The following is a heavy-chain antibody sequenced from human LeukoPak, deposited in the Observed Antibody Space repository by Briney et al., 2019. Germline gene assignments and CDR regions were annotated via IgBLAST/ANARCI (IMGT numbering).Heavy chain of an antibody. CDR2: ITGSGGTT. CDR1: GFTFSTYA. Sequence: GGSLRLSCAASGFTFSTYAMNWVRQAPGKGLEWVSGITGSGGTTFYADSVKGRFTISRDNSKSTLYLQMNSLRAEDTAIYCCAKEGYPDSSGAFDSWGQGTLVTGSS. J-gene: IGHJ4*02. D-gene: IGHD3-22*01. V-gene: IGHV3-23*01. CDR3: AKEGYPDSSGAFDS.